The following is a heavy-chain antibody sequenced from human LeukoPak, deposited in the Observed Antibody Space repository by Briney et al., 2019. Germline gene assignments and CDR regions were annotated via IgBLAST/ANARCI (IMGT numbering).Heavy chain of an antibody. CDR2: ISGCGYST. Sequence: GGSLRLSCAASGFTFSTYAMSWVRQAPGKGLEWVSSISGCGYSTFYADSVKGRFTISRDNSWNTLFLQLNSLRAEDTAVYYCAKDRSDNSTWYVGSHWGQGTLVTVSS. CDR3: AKDRSDNSTWYVGSH. J-gene: IGHJ4*02. V-gene: IGHV3-23*01. CDR1: GFTFSTYA. D-gene: IGHD2/OR15-2a*01.